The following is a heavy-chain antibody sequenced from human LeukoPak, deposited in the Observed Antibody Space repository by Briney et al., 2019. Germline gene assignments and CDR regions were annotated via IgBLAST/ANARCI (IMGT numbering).Heavy chain of an antibody. CDR1: GNIFAGHY. CDR2: INPDRGST. D-gene: IGHD7-27*01. J-gene: IGHJ4*02. Sequence: ASVKVSCKASGNIFAGHYIHWVRQAPGQGLQWMGRINPDRGSTNSVQSFQGRVTMTWETSITTAYMELSSLNFDDTAVYYCARDPPPGEFDWGQGTLVTVSS. CDR3: ARDPPPGEFD. V-gene: IGHV1-2*06.